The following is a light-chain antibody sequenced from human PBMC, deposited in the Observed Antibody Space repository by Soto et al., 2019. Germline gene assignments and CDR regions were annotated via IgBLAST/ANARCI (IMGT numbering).Light chain of an antibody. CDR2: AAS. V-gene: IGKV1-12*01. J-gene: IGKJ4*01. CDR1: EDISTW. CDR3: QQGYSIHALT. Sequence: DIQMTQSPSSVSASVGDRVTITCRSSEDISTWVALYQQKPGKAPKLLIYAASSVQSGVPGRFRGSGSETEFTLTITYVQPEDFATYYCQQGYSIHALTFGGGTKV.